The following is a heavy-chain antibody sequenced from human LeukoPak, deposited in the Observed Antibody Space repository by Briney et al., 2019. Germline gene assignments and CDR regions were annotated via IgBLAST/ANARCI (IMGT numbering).Heavy chain of an antibody. J-gene: IGHJ4*02. CDR2: INHSGST. V-gene: IGHV4-34*01. CDR1: GGSFSGYY. Sequence: SETLSLTCAVYGGSFSGYYWSWIRQPPGKGLEWIGEINHSGSTNYNPSLKSRVTISVDTSKNQFSLKLSSVTAADTAVYYCARGNLVAAAGTYYFDYWGQGTLATVSS. D-gene: IGHD6-13*01. CDR3: ARGNLVAAAGTYYFDY.